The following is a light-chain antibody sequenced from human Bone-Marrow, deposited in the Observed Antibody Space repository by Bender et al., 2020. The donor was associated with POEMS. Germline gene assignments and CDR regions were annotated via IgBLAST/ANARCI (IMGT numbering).Light chain of an antibody. V-gene: IGLV2-23*02. CDR3: AAWDDILRGVL. CDR1: SSDVGSYKL. J-gene: IGLJ2*01. Sequence: QSALTQPASVSGSPGQSITISCTGTSSDVGSYKLVSWYQQYPGKAPKLMIYEVSKRPSGVSNRFSGSKSGNTASLTISGLQAEDETDYYCAAWDDILRGVLFGGGTKLTV. CDR2: EVS.